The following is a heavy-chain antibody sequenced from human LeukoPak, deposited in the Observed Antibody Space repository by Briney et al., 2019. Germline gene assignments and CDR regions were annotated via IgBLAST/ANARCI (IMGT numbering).Heavy chain of an antibody. CDR2: LYHIGST. CDR3: ASWTTVSLNSDY. CDR1: GSSTSSVSY. V-gene: IGHV4-38-2*01. D-gene: IGHD4-11*01. J-gene: IGHJ4*01. Sequence: PSESLSPTCAVSGSSTSSVSYWGCIRQHPGKGLEWIGSLYHIGSTYYNPSLKSRVTISAAPSTNPFSLQLSSVTAADTAVYYCASWTTVSLNSDYWGQGTPVTVSA.